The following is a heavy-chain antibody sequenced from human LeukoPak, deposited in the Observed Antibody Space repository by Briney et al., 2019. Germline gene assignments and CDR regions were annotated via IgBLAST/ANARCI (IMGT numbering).Heavy chain of an antibody. D-gene: IGHD3-10*01. J-gene: IGHJ4*02. CDR3: ARGLWFREYYFDY. Sequence: PSETLSLTCAVYGGSFSGYYWSWIRQPPGKGLEWIGEINHSGSTNYNPSLKSRVTISVDTSKNQFSLKLSSVTAADTAVCYCARGLWFREYYFDYWGQGTLVTVSS. CDR2: INHSGST. V-gene: IGHV4-34*01. CDR1: GGSFSGYY.